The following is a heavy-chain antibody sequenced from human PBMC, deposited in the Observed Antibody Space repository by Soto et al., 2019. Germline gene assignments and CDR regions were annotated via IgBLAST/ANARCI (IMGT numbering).Heavy chain of an antibody. CDR3: ARGLVRPAAWDYYYYYMDV. Sequence: ASVKVSCKASGYTFTSYDINWVRQATGQGLEWMGWMNPNSGNTGYAQKFQGRVTMTRNTSISTAYMELSSLRSEDTAVYYCARGLVRPAAWDYYYYYMDVWGKGTTVTVSS. CDR1: GYTFTSYD. J-gene: IGHJ6*03. D-gene: IGHD2-2*01. CDR2: MNPNSGNT. V-gene: IGHV1-8*01.